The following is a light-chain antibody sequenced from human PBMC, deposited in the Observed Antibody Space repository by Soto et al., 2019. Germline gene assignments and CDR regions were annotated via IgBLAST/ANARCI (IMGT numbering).Light chain of an antibody. V-gene: IGKV1-12*01. J-gene: IGKJ4*01. CDR1: QGISSW. CDR3: RQSITLPIT. CDR2: AAS. Sequence: DIQMTQSPSSVSASVGDRVIITGRASQGISSWLAWYQHKPGTAHKLLIYAASNLQSGVPSRFSGSGSGTDFTLTIRSLQSADFAPYYCRQSITLPITFGGGTKVEIK.